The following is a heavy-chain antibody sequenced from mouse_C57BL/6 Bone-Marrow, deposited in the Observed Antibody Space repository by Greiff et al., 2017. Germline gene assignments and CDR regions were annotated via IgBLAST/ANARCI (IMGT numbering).Heavy chain of an antibody. CDR2: ISDGGSYT. D-gene: IGHD2-4*01. J-gene: IGHJ2*01. V-gene: IGHV5-4*01. CDR3: ARGYYDDY. Sequence: EVHLVESGGGLVKPGGSLKLSCAASGFTFSSYAMSWVRQTPEKRLEWVATISDGGSYTYYPDNVKGRFTISRDNAKNNLYLQMSHLKSEDSAMYYCARGYYDDYWGQGTTLTVSS. CDR1: GFTFSSYA.